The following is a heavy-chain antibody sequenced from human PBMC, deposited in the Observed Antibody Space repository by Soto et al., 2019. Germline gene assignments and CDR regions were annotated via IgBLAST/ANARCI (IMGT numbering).Heavy chain of an antibody. D-gene: IGHD4-4*01. V-gene: IGHV1-46*01. CDR3: AREDRNAFDY. Sequence: ASVKVSCKASGYTFTSYYMHWVRQAPGQGLEWMGIINPSGGSTSYAQKFQGRVTMTRDTSTSTVYMEVNSLRSEDTAMYYCAREDRNAFDYWGQGTRVTVSS. CDR2: INPSGGST. J-gene: IGHJ4*02. CDR1: GYTFTSYY.